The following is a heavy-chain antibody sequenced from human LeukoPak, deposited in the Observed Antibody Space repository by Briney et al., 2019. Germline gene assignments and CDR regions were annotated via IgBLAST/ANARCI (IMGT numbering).Heavy chain of an antibody. J-gene: IGHJ5*02. CDR2: INSGGST. D-gene: IGHD3-3*01. V-gene: IGHV3-23*01. CDR1: GFTFTKFW. CDR3: AKVLPIYFSPSSWFDP. Sequence: PGGSLRLSCEASGFTFTKFWMSWVRQAPGKGLEWVSSINSGGSTYYADSVKGRFTISRDNSQNTLYLQMNSLRDEDTAIYYCAKVLPIYFSPSSWFDPWGQGTLVTVSS.